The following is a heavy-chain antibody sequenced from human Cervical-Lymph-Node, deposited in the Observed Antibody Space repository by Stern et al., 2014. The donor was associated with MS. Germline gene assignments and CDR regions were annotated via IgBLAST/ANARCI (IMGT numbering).Heavy chain of an antibody. CDR1: GGPVSSGSYY. D-gene: IGHD6-19*01. CDR2: IYYSGST. Sequence: QLQLQESGPGLVKPSETLSLTCTVSGGPVSSGSYYWNWIRQPPGKGLEWIGYIYYSGSTNYNPSLKSRVTISVDTSKNQFSLKLSSVTAADTAVYYCARVYSSGWSVDYWGQGTLVTVSS. CDR3: ARVYSSGWSVDY. V-gene: IGHV4-61*01. J-gene: IGHJ4*02.